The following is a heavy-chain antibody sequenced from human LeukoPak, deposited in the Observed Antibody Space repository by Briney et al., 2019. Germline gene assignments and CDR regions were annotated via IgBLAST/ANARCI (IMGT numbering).Heavy chain of an antibody. D-gene: IGHD2-21*02. J-gene: IGHJ6*03. V-gene: IGHV3-30*02. CDR2: IRYDGSDE. CDR1: GFTFSNYG. CDR3: AKDGVAYCGGDCTTQFYYSMDV. Sequence: GGSLRLSCAASGFTFSNYGIHWVRQAPGKGLEWVAFIRYDGSDEYYAESVKGRFTISRDNSKNTLHLQMNSLRDEDRAVYYCAKDGVAYCGGDCTTQFYYSMDVWGKGTTVTVSS.